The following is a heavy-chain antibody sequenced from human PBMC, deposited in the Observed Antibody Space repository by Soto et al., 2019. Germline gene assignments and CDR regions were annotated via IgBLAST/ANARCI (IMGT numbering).Heavy chain of an antibody. D-gene: IGHD6-19*01. CDR1: GFTFDDYA. J-gene: IGHJ3*02. CDR2: ISWNSGSI. Sequence: EVQLVESGGGLVQPGRSLRLSCAASGFTFDDYAMHWVRQAPGKGLEWVSGISWNSGSIGYADSVKGRFTISRDNAKNSLYLQINSLRAEDTALYYCAKDIGPYSSGWDIWGQGTMVTVSS. V-gene: IGHV3-9*01. CDR3: AKDIGPYSSGWDI.